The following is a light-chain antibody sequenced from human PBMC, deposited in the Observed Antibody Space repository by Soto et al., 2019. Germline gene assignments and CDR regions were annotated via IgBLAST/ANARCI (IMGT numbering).Light chain of an antibody. V-gene: IGKV3-11*01. CDR2: DAS. CDR1: QSVGNY. J-gene: IGKJ3*01. Sequence: EIVLTQSPATLSLSPGERATLSCSASQSVGNYLAWYQQKPGQAPRLLIYDASNRATGIPARFSGGGSGTDFTLTISSLEPEDLAVYYCQQRSNWPPVFTFGPGTKVDIK. CDR3: QQRSNWPPVFT.